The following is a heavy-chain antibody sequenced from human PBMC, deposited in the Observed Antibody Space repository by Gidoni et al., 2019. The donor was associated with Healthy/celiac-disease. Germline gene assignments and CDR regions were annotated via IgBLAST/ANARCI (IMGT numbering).Heavy chain of an antibody. CDR2: IYYSGST. D-gene: IGHD6-13*01. Sequence: QVQLQESGPGLVKPSQTLSLPCTVPGGSIRTCGYYWSWIRQHPGKGLEWIGYIYYSGSTYYNPSLKSRVTISVDTSKNQFSLKLSSVTAADTAVYYCARDRVAAAGDWYFDLWGRGTLVTVSS. CDR3: ARDRVAAAGDWYFDL. J-gene: IGHJ2*01. V-gene: IGHV4-31*03. CDR1: GGSIRTCGYY.